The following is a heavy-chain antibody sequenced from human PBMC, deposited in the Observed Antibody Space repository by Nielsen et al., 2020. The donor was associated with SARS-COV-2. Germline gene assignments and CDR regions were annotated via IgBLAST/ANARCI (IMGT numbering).Heavy chain of an antibody. V-gene: IGHV3-7*01. CDR3: ARDWSRASDV. CDR2: IKPDGSEQ. CDR1: GFSFSETW. Sequence: GESLKISCVASGFSFSETWMSWVRQVPGKGLEWVADIKPDGSEQQYVDSVKGRFTISRDNAKSSMSLQMSSLRVEDTAIYYCARDWSRASDVWGQGTVVIVSS. J-gene: IGHJ3*01. D-gene: IGHD2-8*02.